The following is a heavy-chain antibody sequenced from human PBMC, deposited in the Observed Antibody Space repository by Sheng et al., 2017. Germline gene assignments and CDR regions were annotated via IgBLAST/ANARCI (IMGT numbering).Heavy chain of an antibody. CDR1: GFTFSSYG. CDR2: ISYDGSNK. CDR3: AKLQYNWNYDY. V-gene: IGHV3-30*18. Sequence: QVQLVESGGGVVQPGRSLRLSCAASGFTFSSYGMHWVRQAPGKGLEWVAVISYDGSNKYYADSVKGRFTISRDNSKNTLYLQMNSLRAEDTAVYYCAKLQYNWNYDYWGQGTLSTVS. J-gene: IGHJ4*02. D-gene: IGHD1-7*01.